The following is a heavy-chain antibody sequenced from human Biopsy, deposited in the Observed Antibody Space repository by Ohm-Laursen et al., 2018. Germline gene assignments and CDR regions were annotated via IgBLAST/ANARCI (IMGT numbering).Heavy chain of an antibody. CDR1: GGSISNNNYY. J-gene: IGHJ5*02. V-gene: IGHV4-39*01. CDR2: IFYRGST. Sequence: PSQTLSLTCTVSGGSISNNNYYWGWIRQPPGKGLEWIGSIFYRGSTHYKPSLKSRVNISVDTPKNQFSLKLNLVTAADTAVYYCARDYDTSGYYYVSWGQGILVTVSS. CDR3: ARDYDTSGYYYVS. D-gene: IGHD3-22*01.